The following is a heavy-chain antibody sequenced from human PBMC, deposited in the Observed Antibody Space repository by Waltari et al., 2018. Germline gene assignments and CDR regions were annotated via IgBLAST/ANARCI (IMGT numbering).Heavy chain of an antibody. CDR1: GYTFTDYY. D-gene: IGHD2-15*01. V-gene: IGHV1-69-2*01. J-gene: IGHJ5*02. Sequence: EVQLVQSGAEVKKPGATVKISCKVSGYTFTDYYIPLVQQAPGTGLEWMGLVDPEEGETIYAEKFQGRVTITADTSTDTAYMELSSLRSEDTAVYYCATGVVVVAATGGWFDPWGQGTLVTVSS. CDR3: ATGVVVVAATGGWFDP. CDR2: VDPEEGET.